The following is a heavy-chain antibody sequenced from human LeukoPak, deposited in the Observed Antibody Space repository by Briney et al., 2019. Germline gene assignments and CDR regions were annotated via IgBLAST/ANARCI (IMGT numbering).Heavy chain of an antibody. D-gene: IGHD2-2*01. V-gene: IGHV1-69*02. Sequence: SVKVSCKASGGTFSSYTISWVRQAPGQGPEWMGRIIPILGIANYAQKFQGRVTITADKSTSTAYMELSSLRSEDTAVYYCAIDCSSTSCYQGNVYWGQGTLVTVSS. CDR3: AIDCSSTSCYQGNVY. CDR2: IIPILGIA. J-gene: IGHJ4*02. CDR1: GGTFSSYT.